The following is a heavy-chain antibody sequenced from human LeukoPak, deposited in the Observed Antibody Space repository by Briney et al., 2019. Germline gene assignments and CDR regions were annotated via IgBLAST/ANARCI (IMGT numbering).Heavy chain of an antibody. V-gene: IGHV4-61*02. CDR2: IYTSGST. CDR3: ARDIKLVAYWYFDL. CDR1: GGSISSDSYY. D-gene: IGHD5-12*01. Sequence: PSETLSLTCTVSGGSISSDSYYWSWIRQPAGKGLEWIGRIYTSGSTNYNPSLKSRVTISVDTSKNQFSLKLSSVTAADTAVYYCARDIKLVAYWYFDLWGRGTLVTVSS. J-gene: IGHJ2*01.